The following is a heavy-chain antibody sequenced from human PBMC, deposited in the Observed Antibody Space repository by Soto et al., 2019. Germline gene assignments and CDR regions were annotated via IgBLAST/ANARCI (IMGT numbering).Heavy chain of an antibody. Sequence: QVQLQESGPGLVKPSQTLSLTCTVSAGSISSGDYYWSWIRQPPGKGLEGIGYIYYSGSTYYNPSLKSRVILSVHTSKNQFSLMLSSVTAADTAVYYCAREKAAREFYYDAFDIWGQGTMVTVSS. V-gene: IGHV4-30-4*01. CDR3: AREKAAREFYYDAFDI. D-gene: IGHD3-10*01. J-gene: IGHJ3*02. CDR1: AGSISSGDYY. CDR2: IYYSGST.